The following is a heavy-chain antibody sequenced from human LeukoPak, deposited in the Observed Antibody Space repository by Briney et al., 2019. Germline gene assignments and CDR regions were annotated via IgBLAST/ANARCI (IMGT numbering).Heavy chain of an antibody. CDR2: INQDGSEK. J-gene: IGHJ5*02. CDR1: GFTFSNYW. Sequence: GETLRLSCAASGFTFSNYWMIWVRQAPGKGLEWVGNINQDGSEKRYADSVRGRFRISRDNAQTSLYLQMNSLRAEDTAVYYCARASDPWLQLTWGQGTLVTVS. D-gene: IGHD5-24*01. V-gene: IGHV3-7*05. CDR3: ARASDPWLQLT.